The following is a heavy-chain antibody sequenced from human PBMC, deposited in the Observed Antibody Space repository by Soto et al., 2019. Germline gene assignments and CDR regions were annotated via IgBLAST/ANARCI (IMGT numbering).Heavy chain of an antibody. CDR2: MTPNSGDT. CDR3: ARNLYNTGSFDH. Sequence: GASVKVSCKASGYTFTSYGISWVRQAPGQGLEWMGWMTPNSGDTGYAQTFQGRVTLTRDTSRSTAYMELSSLTSEDTAVYYCARNLYNTGSFDHWGQGTLVTVS. V-gene: IGHV1-8*02. CDR1: GYTFTSYG. D-gene: IGHD1-20*01. J-gene: IGHJ4*02.